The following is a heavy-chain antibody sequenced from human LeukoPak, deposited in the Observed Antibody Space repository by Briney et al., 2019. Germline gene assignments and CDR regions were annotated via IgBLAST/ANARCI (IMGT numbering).Heavy chain of an antibody. V-gene: IGHV3-23*01. J-gene: IGHJ6*02. Sequence: GGSLRLSCAASGFTFSSYAMSWVRQAPGKGLEWVSAISGSGGSTYYADSVKGRFTISRDDSMNTLYLQMNSLRAEDTAVYYCAKDGNWVYYYGMDVWGQGTTVTVSS. CDR2: ISGSGGST. CDR1: GFTFSSYA. CDR3: AKDGNWVYYYGMDV. D-gene: IGHD4-23*01.